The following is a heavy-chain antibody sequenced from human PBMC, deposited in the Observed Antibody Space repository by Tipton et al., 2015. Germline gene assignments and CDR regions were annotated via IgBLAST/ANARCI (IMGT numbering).Heavy chain of an antibody. V-gene: IGHV4-4*02. J-gene: IGHJ6*02. CDR3: ARESAAGTWYGMDV. D-gene: IGHD6-13*01. Sequence: TLSLTCAVSGGSISSSNWWSWVRQPPGKGLEWIGEIYHSGSTNYNPSLKSRVTISVDKSKNQFSLDLSPVTAADTAVYYCARESAAGTWYGMDVWGQGTTVTVSS. CDR2: IYHSGST. CDR1: GGSISSSNW.